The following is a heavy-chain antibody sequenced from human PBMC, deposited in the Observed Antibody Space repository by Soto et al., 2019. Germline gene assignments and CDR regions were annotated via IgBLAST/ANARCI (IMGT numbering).Heavy chain of an antibody. V-gene: IGHV4-59*08. CDR3: ARRYGYSFDY. CDR1: GGSISSYY. CDR2: IYYSGTT. J-gene: IGHJ4*02. Sequence: QVQLQESDPGLVKPSETLSLTCTVSGGSISSYYWSWIRQPPGKGLEWIGYIYYSGTTNYNPSLKSQVTISVDTSKNQLSLKLSSVTAADTAVYYCARRYGYSFDYWGQGTLVTVSS. D-gene: IGHD5-18*01.